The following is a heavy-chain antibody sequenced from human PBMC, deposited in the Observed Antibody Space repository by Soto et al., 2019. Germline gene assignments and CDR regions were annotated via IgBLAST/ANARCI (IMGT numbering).Heavy chain of an antibody. J-gene: IGHJ2*01. CDR2: MNPNSGNT. Sequence: QVQLLQSGAEVKKPGTSVRVSCRASGYTFKDYDINWVRRAPGQGLEWMGWMNPNSGNTAYARKVHDRITMTRSVSARTAFMELSSLTPEDTAVYYCARRMTWSLWCFDLWGSGTQVTVSS. CDR3: ARRMTWSLWCFDL. V-gene: IGHV1-8*01. D-gene: IGHD3-3*01. CDR1: GYTFKDYD.